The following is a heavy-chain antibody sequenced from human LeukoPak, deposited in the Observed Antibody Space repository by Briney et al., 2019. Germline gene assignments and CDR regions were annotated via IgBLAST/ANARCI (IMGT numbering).Heavy chain of an antibody. Sequence: GGPLRLSCAASGLTFSSYWMHWVRQAPGKGLVWVSRINRDGRSTSYADSVKGRFTISRDNAKNTLYLQMNSLRAEDTAVYYCARDLRGIQPGYWGQGTLVTVSS. CDR2: INRDGRST. J-gene: IGHJ4*02. CDR1: GLTFSSYW. D-gene: IGHD1-14*01. V-gene: IGHV3-74*01. CDR3: ARDLRGIQPGY.